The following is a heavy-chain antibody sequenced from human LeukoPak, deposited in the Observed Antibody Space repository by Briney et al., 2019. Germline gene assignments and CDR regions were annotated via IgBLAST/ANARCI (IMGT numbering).Heavy chain of an antibody. V-gene: IGHV3-23*01. CDR3: AKSPPNFGVVSPYYMDV. Sequence: HPGGSLRLSCAASGFTFSSYAMSWVRQAPGKGLEWVSAISGSGVTTYYADSVKGRFTISRDNSKNTLYLQMNSLRAEDTAVYYCAKSPPNFGVVSPYYMDVWGKGTTVTVSS. CDR2: ISGSGVTT. J-gene: IGHJ6*03. D-gene: IGHD3-3*01. CDR1: GFTFSSYA.